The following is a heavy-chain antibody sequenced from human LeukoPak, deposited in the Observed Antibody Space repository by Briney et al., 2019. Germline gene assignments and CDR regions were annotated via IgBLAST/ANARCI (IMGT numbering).Heavy chain of an antibody. CDR1: RFTFSYYW. V-gene: IGHV3-7*01. CDR2: IKQDGSEK. D-gene: IGHD3-3*01. J-gene: IGHJ1*01. CDR3: VRPYHDDSPTD. Sequence: GGSLRLSCAASRFTFSYYWMNWVRQAPGKGLEWVANIKQDGSEKYYVDSVKGRFTISRDNAKNSLYLQMDSLTADDTAVYYCVRPYHDDSPTDWGQGTLVTVSS.